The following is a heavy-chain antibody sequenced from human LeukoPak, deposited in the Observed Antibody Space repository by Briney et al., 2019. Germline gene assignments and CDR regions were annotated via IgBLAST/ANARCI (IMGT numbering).Heavy chain of an antibody. CDR1: GGSISSGDYY. J-gene: IGHJ3*02. CDR2: IYYSGST. V-gene: IGHV4-30-4*01. D-gene: IGHD3-22*01. Sequence: SETLSLTCTVSGGSISSGDYYWSWIRQPPGRGLEWIGYIYYSGSTYYNPSLKSRVTISVDTSKNQFSLKPSSVTAADTAVYFCARDLPYYYDSSGYSSPQAFDIWGQGTMVTVSS. CDR3: ARDLPYYYDSSGYSSPQAFDI.